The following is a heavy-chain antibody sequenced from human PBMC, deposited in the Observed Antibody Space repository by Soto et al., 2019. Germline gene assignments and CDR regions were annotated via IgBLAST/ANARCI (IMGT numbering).Heavy chain of an antibody. J-gene: IGHJ4*02. CDR2: ISSNGGST. D-gene: IGHD3-10*02. CDR1: GFTLSSDS. V-gene: IGHV3-64D*08. Sequence: PGGSLRLSCSASGFTLSSDSMHWVRQAPGKGMEYVSAISSNGGSTYYADSVKGRLTISRDNSTNTPYLQMSRLGTEDKAVYFLVKPFTMFGGLQVPLSPYWGQGALVTLSS. CDR3: VKPFTMFGGLQVPLSPY.